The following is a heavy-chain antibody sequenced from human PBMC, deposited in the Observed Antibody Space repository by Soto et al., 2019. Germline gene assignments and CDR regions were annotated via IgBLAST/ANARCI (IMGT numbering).Heavy chain of an antibody. D-gene: IGHD5-18*01. CDR3: ARDTRGYSYGIATGTESFDY. Sequence: SETLSLTCTVSGASISSGGYYWSWIRQHPGKGLEWIGYIYYSGSTYYNPSLKSRVTISVDTSKNQFSLKLSSVTAADTAVYYCARDTRGYSYGIATGTESFDYWGQGTLVTVSS. CDR1: GASISSGGYY. V-gene: IGHV4-31*03. CDR2: IYYSGST. J-gene: IGHJ4*02.